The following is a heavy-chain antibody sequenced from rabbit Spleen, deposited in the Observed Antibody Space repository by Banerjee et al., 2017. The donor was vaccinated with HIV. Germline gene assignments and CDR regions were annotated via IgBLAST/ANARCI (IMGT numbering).Heavy chain of an antibody. Sequence: QSLEESGGGLVKPGASLTLTCTASGFSFSSRFYMCWVRQAPGKGLEWIACIDSGSSGATYYESWPKDRFTIPKSSSATVTLQMTSLTAADTATYFCARETSSGWGIVSFYFSLWGPGTLVTVS. CDR3: ARETSSGWGIVSFYFSL. D-gene: IGHD4-1*01. CDR2: IDSGSSGAT. J-gene: IGHJ4*01. CDR1: GFSFSSRFY. V-gene: IGHV1S40*01.